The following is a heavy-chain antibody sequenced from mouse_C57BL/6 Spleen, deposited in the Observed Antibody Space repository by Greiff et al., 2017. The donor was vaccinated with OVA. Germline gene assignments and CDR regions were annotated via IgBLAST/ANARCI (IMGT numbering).Heavy chain of an antibody. Sequence: QVQLQQSGAELVKPGASVKISCKASGYAFSSYWMNWVKQRPGKGLEWIGQIYPGDGDTNYNGKFKGKATLTADKSSSTAYMQLSSLTSEDSAVYFCARSNWEGGFDYWGQGTTLTVSS. CDR1: GYAFSSYW. CDR2: IYPGDGDT. J-gene: IGHJ2*01. V-gene: IGHV1-80*01. D-gene: IGHD4-1*02. CDR3: ARSNWEGGFDY.